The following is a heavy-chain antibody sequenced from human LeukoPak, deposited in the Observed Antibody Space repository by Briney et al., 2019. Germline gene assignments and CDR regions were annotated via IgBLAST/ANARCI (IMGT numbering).Heavy chain of an antibody. V-gene: IGHV3-30*18. CDR2: ISYDGSNK. CDR3: AKDADSGWYYFDY. J-gene: IGHJ4*02. CDR1: GFTFSSYG. Sequence: GGSLRLSCAASGFTFSSYGMHWVRQAPGKGLEWVAVISYDGSNKYYADSVKGRFTISRDNSKNTLYLQMNSLRAEDTAVYYCAKDADSGWYYFDYWGQGTLVTVSS. D-gene: IGHD6-19*01.